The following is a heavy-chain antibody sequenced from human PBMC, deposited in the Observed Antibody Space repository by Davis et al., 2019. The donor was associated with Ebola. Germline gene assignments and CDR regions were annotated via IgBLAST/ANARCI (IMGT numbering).Heavy chain of an antibody. J-gene: IGHJ4*02. V-gene: IGHV1-18*01. D-gene: IGHD1-26*01. Sequence: ASVKVSCKASGYRFLSYGISWLRQAPGQGLEWMGWITTYNGNTDYSQKVQGRVTMTTDTSTTTVYMELNSLTSDDTAVYYCVRGHSGSYDYWGRGILVTVSS. CDR1: GYRFLSYG. CDR2: ITTYNGNT. CDR3: VRGHSGSYDY.